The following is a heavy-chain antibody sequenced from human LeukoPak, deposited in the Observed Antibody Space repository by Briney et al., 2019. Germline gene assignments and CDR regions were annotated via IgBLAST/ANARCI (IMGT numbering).Heavy chain of an antibody. CDR1: GYTFTSYY. V-gene: IGHV1-2*02. Sequence: ASVKVSCKAPGYTFTSYYMHWVRQAPGQGLEWMGWINPNSGGTNYAQKFQGRVTMTRDTSISTAYMELSRLRSDDTAVYYCARDRALTGTKTFDYWGQGTLVTVSS. D-gene: IGHD1-14*01. CDR2: INPNSGGT. J-gene: IGHJ4*02. CDR3: ARDRALTGTKTFDY.